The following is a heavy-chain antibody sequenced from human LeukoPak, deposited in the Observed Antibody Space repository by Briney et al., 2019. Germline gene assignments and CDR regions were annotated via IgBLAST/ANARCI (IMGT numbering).Heavy chain of an antibody. CDR2: ISWNSGSI. CDR1: GFTFSSYA. J-gene: IGHJ4*02. V-gene: IGHV3-9*01. D-gene: IGHD3-22*01. Sequence: GRSLRLSCAASGFTFSSYAMHWVRQAPGKGLEWVSGISWNSGSIGYADSVKGRFTISRDNAKNSLYLQMNSLRAEDTALYYCAKDTYYYDSSGYCVWGQGTLVTVSS. CDR3: AKDTYYYDSSGYCV.